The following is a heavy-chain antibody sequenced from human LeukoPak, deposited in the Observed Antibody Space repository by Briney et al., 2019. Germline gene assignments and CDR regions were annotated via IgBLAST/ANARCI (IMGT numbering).Heavy chain of an antibody. Sequence: PSETLSLTCAVYGGSFSGYYWSWIRQPPGKGLEWIGEINHSGSTNYNPSLKSRVTMSVDTSKNQFSLKLSSVTAADTAVYYCARGGYYYDSSGYYSFDYWGQGTLVTVSS. CDR3: ARGGYYYDSSGYYSFDY. CDR1: GGSFSGYY. J-gene: IGHJ4*02. V-gene: IGHV4-34*01. D-gene: IGHD3-22*01. CDR2: INHSGST.